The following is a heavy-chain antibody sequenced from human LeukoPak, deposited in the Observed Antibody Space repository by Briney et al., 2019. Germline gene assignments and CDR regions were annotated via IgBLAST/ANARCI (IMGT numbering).Heavy chain of an antibody. D-gene: IGHD3-10*01. CDR3: ARDGGMFSYGSGSYQDGMDV. J-gene: IGHJ6*02. Sequence: SETLSLTCTVSGGSISSTGYYWGWIRQPPGKGLEWIGSIYYSGRTYYNPSLKSRVTISVDTSKNQFSLKVSSVTAADTAVYYCARDGGMFSYGSGSYQDGMDVWGQGTTVTVSS. V-gene: IGHV4-39*07. CDR2: IYYSGRT. CDR1: GGSISSTGYY.